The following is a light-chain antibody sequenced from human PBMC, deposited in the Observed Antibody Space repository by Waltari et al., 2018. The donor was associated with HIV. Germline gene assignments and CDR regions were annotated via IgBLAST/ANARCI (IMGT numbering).Light chain of an antibody. CDR2: GHN. V-gene: IGLV1-44*01. CDR1: CSNLGANT. Sequence: QSVMSHPPSASGTPGQTVTISCSGRCSNLGANTVHWYQPIPGTAPRLLIYGHNQRPSGVPDRFSGSRSGTSASLTIGGLQSEDEADYYCSAWDDSLRATVFGTGTRVTVL. CDR3: SAWDDSLRATV. J-gene: IGLJ1*01.